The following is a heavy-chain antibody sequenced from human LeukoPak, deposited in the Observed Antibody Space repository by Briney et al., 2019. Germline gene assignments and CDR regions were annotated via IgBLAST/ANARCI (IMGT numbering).Heavy chain of an antibody. V-gene: IGHV3-23*01. Sequence: GGSLRLSCAASGFTFSSYAMSWVRQAPGKGLEWVSAISGSGGSTYYADSVKGRFTISRDNSKNTLYLQMNSLRAEDTAVYYCAKVSTIFGVVMRPNYFDYGGQATLVTVSS. CDR1: GFTFSSYA. CDR3: AKVSTIFGVVMRPNYFDY. J-gene: IGHJ4*02. CDR2: ISGSGGST. D-gene: IGHD3-3*01.